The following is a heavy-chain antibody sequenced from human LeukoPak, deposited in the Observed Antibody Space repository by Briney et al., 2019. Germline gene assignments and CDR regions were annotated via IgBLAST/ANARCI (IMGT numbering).Heavy chain of an antibody. J-gene: IGHJ5*02. V-gene: IGHV4-59*01. Sequence: SETLSLTCTVSGGSISSYYWSWIRQPPGKGLEWIGHISYSGSTNYNPSLKSRVSISVETSKNQFSLQLRSVTAADTAVYYCARGNWNYASFWFDPWGQGTLVTVSS. CDR2: ISYSGST. D-gene: IGHD1-7*01. CDR1: GGSISSYY. CDR3: ARGNWNYASFWFDP.